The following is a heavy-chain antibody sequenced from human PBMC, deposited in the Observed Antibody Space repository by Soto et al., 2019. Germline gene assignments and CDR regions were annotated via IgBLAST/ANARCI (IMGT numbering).Heavy chain of an antibody. CDR1: GFTFSDYY. V-gene: IGHV3-11*01. CDR3: ARGRTKTDDAFDI. CDR2: ISSSGSTM. J-gene: IGHJ3*02. Sequence: GGSLRLSCAASGFTFSDYYMSWIRQAPGKGLEWVSYISSSGSTMYYADSVKGRFTISRDNAKNSLYLQMNSLRAEDTAVYYCARGRTKTDDAFDIWGQGTMVTVSS.